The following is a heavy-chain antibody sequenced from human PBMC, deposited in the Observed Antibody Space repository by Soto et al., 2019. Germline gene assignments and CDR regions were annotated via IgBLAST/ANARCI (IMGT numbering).Heavy chain of an antibody. J-gene: IGHJ4*02. Sequence: DVHLLKSGGGLVQPGGSLRLSCAASGFMFSAYAMHWVRQAPGQGLEWVSSMSGTSADTYYADSVKGRFTVSRDSSKDTLYLQLNSLRAEDTALYFCAREDGGGPFDYWGQGTLVIVSS. CDR1: GFMFSAYA. V-gene: IGHV3-23*01. CDR2: MSGTSADT. CDR3: AREDGGGPFDY. D-gene: IGHD2-15*01.